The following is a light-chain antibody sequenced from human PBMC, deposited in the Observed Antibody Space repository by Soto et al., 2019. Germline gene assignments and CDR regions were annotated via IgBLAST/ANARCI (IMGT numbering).Light chain of an antibody. CDR3: QHYNNWPLT. CDR1: QSVSSN. Sequence: EIVMTQSPATLSVSPGERATLSCRAGQSVSSNLAWYQQKPGQAPRLLIYGASTRATGIPARFSGSGSGTEFTLTISSLQSEDFAVYYCQHYNNWPLTFGGGP. CDR2: GAS. J-gene: IGKJ4*01. V-gene: IGKV3-15*01.